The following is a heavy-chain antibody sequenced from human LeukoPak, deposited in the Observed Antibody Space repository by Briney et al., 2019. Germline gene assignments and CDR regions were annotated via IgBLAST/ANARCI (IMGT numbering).Heavy chain of an antibody. Sequence: SETLSLTCTVSGGSSSSYYWSWIRQPAGKGLEWIGRMYTSGETNYNPTLKSRITISLDTSKNQFSLRLSSVTAADTAVYYCAAGSQSTALIKWGQGTLVTVSS. CDR2: MYTSGET. CDR1: GGSSSSYY. CDR3: AAGSQSTALIK. V-gene: IGHV4-4*07. J-gene: IGHJ4*02. D-gene: IGHD5-18*01.